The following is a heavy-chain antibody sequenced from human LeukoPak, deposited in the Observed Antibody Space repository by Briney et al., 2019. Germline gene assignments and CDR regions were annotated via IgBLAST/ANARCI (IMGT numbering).Heavy chain of an antibody. CDR3: ARENDFFDY. V-gene: IGHV4-30-2*01. Sequence: PSETLSLTCAVSGGSISSGGYSWTWIRQPPGKGLEWIGYIYQSGSTYYSPSLKSRVTISLDRSKKQFSLNLGSVTAADTAVYYCARENDFFDYWGQGILVTVSS. CDR1: GGSISSGGYS. J-gene: IGHJ4*02. CDR2: IYQSGST.